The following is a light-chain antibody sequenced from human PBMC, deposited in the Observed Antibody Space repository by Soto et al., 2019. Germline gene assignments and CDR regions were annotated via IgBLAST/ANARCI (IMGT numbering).Light chain of an antibody. CDR2: GAS. CDR1: QSISTS. V-gene: IGKV1-5*01. CDR3: QQYITYST. Sequence: DIQMTRSPSTLSASVGDTVTITCRASQSISTSLAWYQQKPGKAPNLLISGASTLEEGVPSRFRGSGSGTEFTLTITSLQTDDFATYYCQQYITYSTFGQGTKVDIK. J-gene: IGKJ1*01.